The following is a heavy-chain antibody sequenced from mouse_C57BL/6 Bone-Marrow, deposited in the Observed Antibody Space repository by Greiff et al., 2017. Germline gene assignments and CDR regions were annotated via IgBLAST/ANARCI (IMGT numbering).Heavy chain of an antibody. V-gene: IGHV1-69*01. D-gene: IGHD1-1*01. Sequence: VQLQQPGAELVMPGASVKLSCKASGYTFTSYWMHWVKQRPGQGLEWIGEIDPSDSYTNYNQKFKGKSTLTVDKSSSTAYMQLSSLTSEDSAVYYCARSPLPITTVWYFDVWGTGTTVTVSS. CDR1: GYTFTSYW. CDR3: ARSPLPITTVWYFDV. J-gene: IGHJ1*03. CDR2: IDPSDSYT.